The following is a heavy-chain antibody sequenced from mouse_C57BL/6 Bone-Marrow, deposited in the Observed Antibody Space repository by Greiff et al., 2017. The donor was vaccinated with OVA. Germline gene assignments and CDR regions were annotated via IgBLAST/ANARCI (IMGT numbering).Heavy chain of an antibody. CDR1: GFNIKDDY. J-gene: IGHJ2*01. V-gene: IGHV14-4*01. CDR2: IDPANGDT. Sequence: VQLQPSGAELVRPGASVKLSCTASGFNIKDDYMHWVKQRPEQGLEWIGWIDPANGDTEYASKFQGKATITADTSSNTAYLQLSSLTSEDTAVYYCTTYGWGFDYWGQGTTLTVSS. CDR3: TTYGWGFDY. D-gene: IGHD1-1*01.